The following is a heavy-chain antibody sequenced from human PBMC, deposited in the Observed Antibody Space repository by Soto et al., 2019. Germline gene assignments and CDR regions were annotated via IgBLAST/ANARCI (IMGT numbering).Heavy chain of an antibody. CDR2: IYYSGST. CDR1: GGSISSYY. V-gene: IGHV4-59*08. D-gene: IGHD1-1*01. J-gene: IGHJ4*02. CDR3: AKKVPGSNPLDS. Sequence: SETLSLTCTVSGGSISSYYWSWIRQPPGKGLEWIGYIYYSGSTNYNPSLKSRVTISVDTSKNQFSLKLNSMTAADTAVYYCAKKVPGSNPLDSWGQGALVTVSS.